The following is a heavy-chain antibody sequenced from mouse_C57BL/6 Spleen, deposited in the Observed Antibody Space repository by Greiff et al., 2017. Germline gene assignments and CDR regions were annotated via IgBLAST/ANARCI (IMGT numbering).Heavy chain of an antibody. CDR2: IYPGSGST. Sequence: VKLQQPGAELVKPGASVTMSCKASGYTFTSYWITWVKQRPGQGLEWIGDIYPGSGSTNYNEKFKSKATLTVDTSSSTAYMQLSSLTSEDSAVFDCARQNSAGYWLAYGGQGTLVTVSA. CDR3: ARQNSAGYWLAY. CDR1: GYTFTSYW. D-gene: IGHD3-2*02. J-gene: IGHJ3*01. V-gene: IGHV1-55*01.